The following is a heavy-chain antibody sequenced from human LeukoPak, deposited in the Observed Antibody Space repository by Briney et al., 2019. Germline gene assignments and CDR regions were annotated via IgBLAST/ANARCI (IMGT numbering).Heavy chain of an antibody. Sequence: GGSLRLSCVASGFTFSSYWMHWVRHPPGKGLVWISRINTDGSSTTYADSVKGRFTISRDNAKNTLYLEMNSLRAEDTAVYYCATRHCSGGSCYSNYWGQGTLVTVSS. V-gene: IGHV3-74*01. CDR3: ATRHCSGGSCYSNY. J-gene: IGHJ4*02. D-gene: IGHD2-15*01. CDR2: INTDGSST. CDR1: GFTFSSYW.